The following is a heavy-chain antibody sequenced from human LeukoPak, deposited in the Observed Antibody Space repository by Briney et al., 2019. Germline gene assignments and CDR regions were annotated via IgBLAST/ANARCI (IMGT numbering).Heavy chain of an antibody. CDR1: GGSISSSSYY. D-gene: IGHD1-1*01. V-gene: IGHV4-39*01. CDR2: IYYSGST. J-gene: IGHJ4*02. CDR3: ATHRERGRLIDY. Sequence: SETLSLTCTVSGGSISSSSYYWGWIRQPPGKGLEWIGSIYYSGSTYYNPSLKSRVTISVDTSKNQFSLKLSSVTAADTAVYYCATHRERGRLIDYWGQGTLVTVSS.